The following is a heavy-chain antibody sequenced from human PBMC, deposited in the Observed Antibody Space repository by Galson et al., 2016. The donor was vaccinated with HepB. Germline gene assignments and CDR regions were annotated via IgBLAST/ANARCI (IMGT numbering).Heavy chain of an antibody. V-gene: IGHV3-13*01. D-gene: IGHD1-1*01. CDR1: GFTFNDYD. J-gene: IGHJ4*02. Sequence: SLRLSCAISGFTFNDYDMHWVRQGRGESLEWVATMGPAGDKYYPGSVKGRFTVSRGSAKNSLYLQMDSLRAGDSGVYYCASGPHWNHAYWGQGTLVTVSS. CDR3: ASGPHWNHAY. CDR2: MGPAGDK.